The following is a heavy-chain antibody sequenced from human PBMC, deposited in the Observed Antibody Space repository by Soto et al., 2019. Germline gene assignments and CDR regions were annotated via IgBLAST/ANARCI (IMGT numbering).Heavy chain of an antibody. CDR2: LGAGGDT. D-gene: IGHD3-10*01. CDR3: ARGTMVRGTLDPGISGPLDY. J-gene: IGHJ4*02. CDR1: GFTVSSYD. V-gene: IGHV3-13*01. Sequence: EVQLVESGGGLVQPGGSLRLVCAASGFTVSSYDMHWVRHVTGKGLEWVSTLGAGGDTYFPDSVKGRFTISRENAKNSLYLQMNNLGAGDTAVYYCARGTMVRGTLDPGISGPLDYWGQGTLVAVSS.